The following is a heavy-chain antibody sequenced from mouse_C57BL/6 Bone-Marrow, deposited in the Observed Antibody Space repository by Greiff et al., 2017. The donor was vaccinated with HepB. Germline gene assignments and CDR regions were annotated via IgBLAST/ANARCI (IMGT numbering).Heavy chain of an antibody. D-gene: IGHD1-1*01. CDR1: GYTFTSYW. CDR3: ASPTVVATPYWYFDV. Sequence: QVQLQQPGAELVKPGASVKLSCKASGYTFTSYWMQWVKQRPGQGLEWIGEIDPSDSYTNYNQKFKGKATLTVDTSSRTAYMQLSSLTSEDSAVYYCASPTVVATPYWYFDVWGTGTTVTVSS. V-gene: IGHV1-50*01. J-gene: IGHJ1*03. CDR2: IDPSDSYT.